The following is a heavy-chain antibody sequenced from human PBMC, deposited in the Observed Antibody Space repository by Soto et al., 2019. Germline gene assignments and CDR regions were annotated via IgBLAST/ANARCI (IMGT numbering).Heavy chain of an antibody. CDR1: GFTFSSYS. CDR2: ISSSSGTI. V-gene: IGHV3-48*02. CDR3: ARDFFPLSTVDNWLDA. J-gene: IGHJ5*02. Sequence: EVQLVESGGGLVQPGGSLRLSCAASGFTFSSYSMNWVRQAPGKGLEWVSYISSSSGTIYYADSVKGRFTISRDNARNSLFLQMNSLRDEDTAAYYCARDFFPLSTVDNWLDAWGQGTLVTVSS. D-gene: IGHD4-4*01.